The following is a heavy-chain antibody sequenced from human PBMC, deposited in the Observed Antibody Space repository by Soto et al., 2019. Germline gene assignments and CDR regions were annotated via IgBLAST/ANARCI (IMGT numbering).Heavy chain of an antibody. CDR3: ARVRPYYYDSSGYYPYYFDY. CDR2: IYSGGST. J-gene: IGHJ4*02. CDR1: GFTVSSNY. D-gene: IGHD3-22*01. V-gene: IGHV3-53*01. Sequence: GSLRLSCAASGFTVSSNYMSWVRQAPGKGLEWVSVIYSGGSTYYADSVKGRFTISRDNSKNTLYLQMNSLRAEDTAVYYCARVRPYYYDSSGYYPYYFDYWGQGTLVTVSS.